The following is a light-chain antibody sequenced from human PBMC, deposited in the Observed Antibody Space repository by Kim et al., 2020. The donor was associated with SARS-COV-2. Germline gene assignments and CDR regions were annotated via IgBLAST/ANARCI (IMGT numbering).Light chain of an antibody. CDR1: SGHSSYA. V-gene: IGLV4-69*02. CDR3: QTWGTAIDVG. Sequence: QPVLTQSPSASASPGASVQVTCTLSSGHSSYAIAWLQQRPEKGPRFLMSLNSDGSHTKGDGIPDRFSGSSSGAERYLTITSLQADDEADYYCQTWGTAIDVGFGGGTQLTVL. CDR2: LNSDGSH. J-gene: IGLJ2*01.